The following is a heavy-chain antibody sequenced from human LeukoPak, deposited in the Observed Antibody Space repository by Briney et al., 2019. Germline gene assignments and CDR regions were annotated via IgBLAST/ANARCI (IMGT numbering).Heavy chain of an antibody. J-gene: IGHJ1*01. CDR2: INHSGST. D-gene: IGHD1-14*01. CDR1: GGSFSGYY. CDR3: ARQKGILSAEYFHR. V-gene: IGHV4-34*01. Sequence: KPSETLSLTCAVYGGSFSGYYWSWIRQPPGKGLEWIGEINHSGSTNYNPSLKSRVTISVDTSKNQFSLKLSSVTAADTAVYYCARQKGILSAEYFHRWGQGTLVTVSS.